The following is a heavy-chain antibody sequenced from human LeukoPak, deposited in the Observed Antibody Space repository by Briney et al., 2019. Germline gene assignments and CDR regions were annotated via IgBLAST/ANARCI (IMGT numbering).Heavy chain of an antibody. CDR1: GYTFTNYG. V-gene: IGHV1-18*01. CDR2: ISTYSGNT. CDR3: ARDLYSSSWLEDY. D-gene: IGHD6-13*01. Sequence: ASVKVSCKASGYTFTNYGISWVRQAPGQGLEWMGWISTYSGNTNYAQMLQGRVTMTTDTSTSTAYMELRRLRSDDTAVYYCARDLYSSSWLEDYWGQGTLVTVSS. J-gene: IGHJ4*02.